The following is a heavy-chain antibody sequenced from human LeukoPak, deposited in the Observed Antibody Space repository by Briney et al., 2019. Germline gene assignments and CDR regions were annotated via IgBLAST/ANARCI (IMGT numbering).Heavy chain of an antibody. Sequence: GGSLRLSCAASGFTFSNAWMSWVRQAPGKGLEWGGRIKSKTDGGTTDYAAPVKGRFTISRDDSKNTLYLQMNSLKTEDTAVYYCTTDGGNIVVVVAAYYYFDYWGQGTLVTVSS. V-gene: IGHV3-15*01. D-gene: IGHD2-15*01. CDR3: TTDGGNIVVVVAAYYYFDY. J-gene: IGHJ4*02. CDR2: IKSKTDGGTT. CDR1: GFTFSNAW.